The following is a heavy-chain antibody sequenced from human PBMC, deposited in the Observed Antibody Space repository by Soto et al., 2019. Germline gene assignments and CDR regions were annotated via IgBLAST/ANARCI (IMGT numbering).Heavy chain of an antibody. CDR2: IKSKTDGGTT. J-gene: IGHJ3*02. Sequence: SWVRQAPGKGLEWVGRIKSKTDGGTTDYAAPVKGRFTISRDDSKNTLYLQMNSLKTEDTAVYYCTTDPPGLAFDIWGQGTMVTVSS. V-gene: IGHV3-15*01. CDR3: TTDPPGLAFDI.